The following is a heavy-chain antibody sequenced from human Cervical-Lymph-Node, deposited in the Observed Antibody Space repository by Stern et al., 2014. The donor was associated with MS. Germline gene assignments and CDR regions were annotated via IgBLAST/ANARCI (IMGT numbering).Heavy chain of an antibody. D-gene: IGHD5-24*01. J-gene: IGHJ4*02. Sequence: VPLVESGGGFVQPGGSLRLSCAASGFTFSSYWRHWVRQAPGKGLVWVSRIKTDGSITNYADSVKGRFTISRDNAKNTLYLQMTSLRAEDTAVYYCARRKDGYNWADYWGQGTLVTVSS. V-gene: IGHV3-74*01. CDR2: IKTDGSIT. CDR1: GFTFSSYW. CDR3: ARRKDGYNWADY.